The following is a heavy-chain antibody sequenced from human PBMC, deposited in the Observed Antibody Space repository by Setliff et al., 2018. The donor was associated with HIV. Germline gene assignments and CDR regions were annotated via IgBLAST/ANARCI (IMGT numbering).Heavy chain of an antibody. D-gene: IGHD2-21*02. V-gene: IGHV4-59*08. J-gene: IGHJ4*02. CDR3: ARSSRGSLRDLDY. CDR2: IYYSGIT. Sequence: KTSETLSLTCTVSGGSISGFYWSWIRQSPGNGLEWIGSIYYSGITHYDPSLKSRVSISVDASKNQFSLRLNSVTVADTAVYFCARSSRGSLRDLDYWGPGTLVTVSS. CDR1: GGSISGFY.